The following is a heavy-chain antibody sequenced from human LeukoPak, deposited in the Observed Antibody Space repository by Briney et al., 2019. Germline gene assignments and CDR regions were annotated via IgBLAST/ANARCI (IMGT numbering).Heavy chain of an antibody. V-gene: IGHV1-69*06. D-gene: IGHD3-9*01. Sequence: ASVKVSCTASGGTFSSYAISWVRQAPGQGLEWMGGIIPIFGTANYAQKFQGRVTITADKSTSTAYMELSSLRSEDTAVYYCARNILTGYYDYWGQGTLVTVSS. CDR1: GGTFSSYA. CDR3: ARNILTGYYDY. J-gene: IGHJ4*02. CDR2: IIPIFGTA.